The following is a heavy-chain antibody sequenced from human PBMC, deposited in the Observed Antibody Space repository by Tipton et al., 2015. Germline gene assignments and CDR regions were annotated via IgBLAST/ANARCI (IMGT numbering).Heavy chain of an antibody. D-gene: IGHD2-15*01. J-gene: IGHJ5*02. Sequence: GLVKPSETLSLTCAVSGGSISSSSYYWGWIRQPPGKGLEWIGSIYYSGSTYYNPSLKSRVTISVDTSKNQFSLKLSSVTAADTAVYYCARGGNNWFDPWGQGTLVTVSS. CDR2: IYYSGST. V-gene: IGHV4-39*07. CDR1: GGSISSSSYY. CDR3: ARGGNNWFDP.